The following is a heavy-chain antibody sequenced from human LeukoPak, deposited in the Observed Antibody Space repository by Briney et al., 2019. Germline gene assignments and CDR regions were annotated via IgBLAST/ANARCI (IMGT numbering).Heavy chain of an antibody. CDR1: GFTFSSYW. Sequence: GGSLRLSCAASGFTFSSYWMSWVRQPPGKGLEWVANIKHDGSEKYYVDSVKGRFTFSRDNAKNSLYLQMNSLRAEDTAVYYCARVGTAEGTLEDYWGQGTLVTVSS. V-gene: IGHV3-7*01. J-gene: IGHJ4*02. CDR3: ARVGTAEGTLEDY. D-gene: IGHD6-13*01. CDR2: IKHDGSEK.